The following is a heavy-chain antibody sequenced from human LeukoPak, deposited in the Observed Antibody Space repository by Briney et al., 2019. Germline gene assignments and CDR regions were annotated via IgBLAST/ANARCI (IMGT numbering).Heavy chain of an antibody. CDR2: IYPGDSDT. V-gene: IGHV5-51*01. J-gene: IGHJ4*02. CDR3: ARLCSGWWGDY. Sequence: GESLKISCKGSGYSFTDYWVGWVRQMPGKGLEWMGIIYPGDSDTRYSPSFQGQVTISANKSISTAYLHWSSLKASDTAMYYCARLCSGWWGDYWGQGTLVTVSS. CDR1: GYSFTDYW. D-gene: IGHD6-19*01.